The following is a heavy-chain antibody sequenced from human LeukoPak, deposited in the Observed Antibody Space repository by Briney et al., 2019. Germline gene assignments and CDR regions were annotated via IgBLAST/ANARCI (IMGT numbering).Heavy chain of an antibody. J-gene: IGHJ3*02. CDR2: IRSKAYGGTT. CDR3: ATGLYSGSYDI. CDR1: GFTFGDYA. Sequence: GGSLRLSCTASGFTFGDYAMSWFRQAPGKGLEWVGFIRSKAYGGTTEYAASVKGRFTISRDDSKSIAYLQMNSLKTEDTAVYYCATGLYSGSYDIWGQGTMVTVSS. D-gene: IGHD1-26*01. V-gene: IGHV3-49*03.